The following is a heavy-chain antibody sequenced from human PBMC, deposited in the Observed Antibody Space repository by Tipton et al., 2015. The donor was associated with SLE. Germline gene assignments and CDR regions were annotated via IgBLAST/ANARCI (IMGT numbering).Heavy chain of an antibody. CDR3: ARTGGTMVRGVLYYFDY. V-gene: IGHV4-59*08. D-gene: IGHD3-10*01. Sequence: TLSLTCTVSGGSISSYYWSWIRQPPGEGLEWIGYIYYSGSTNYNPSLKSRVTISVDTSKNQFSLKLSSVTAADTAVYYCARTGGTMVRGVLYYFDYWGQGTLVTVSS. CDR2: IYYSGST. CDR1: GGSISSYY. J-gene: IGHJ4*02.